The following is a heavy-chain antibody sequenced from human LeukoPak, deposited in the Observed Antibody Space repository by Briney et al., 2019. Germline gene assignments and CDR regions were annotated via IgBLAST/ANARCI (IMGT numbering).Heavy chain of an antibody. J-gene: IGHJ4*02. D-gene: IGHD3-9*01. CDR1: GGSFSGYY. Sequence: SETLSLTCAVYGGSFSGYYWGWIRQPPGKGLEWIGEVNHSGSTNYNPSLKSRVTISVDTSKNQFSLKLSSVTAADTAVYYCARGLVGDILTGYYLDYWGQGTLVTVSS. CDR2: VNHSGST. V-gene: IGHV4-34*01. CDR3: ARGLVGDILTGYYLDY.